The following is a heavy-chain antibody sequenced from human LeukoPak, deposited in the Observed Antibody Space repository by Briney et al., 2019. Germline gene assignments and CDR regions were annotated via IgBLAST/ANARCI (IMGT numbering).Heavy chain of an antibody. Sequence: GGSLRLSCAASGFTFSSYWMSWVRQAPGKGLEWVSCISFDGSDATYADSVKGRFTISRDNAKNTLHLQMDSLTVEDTAVYYCAVSNWMDPWGQGTLVTVSS. V-gene: IGHV3-74*01. CDR1: GFTFSSYW. CDR3: AVSNWMDP. J-gene: IGHJ5*02. CDR2: ISFDGSDA.